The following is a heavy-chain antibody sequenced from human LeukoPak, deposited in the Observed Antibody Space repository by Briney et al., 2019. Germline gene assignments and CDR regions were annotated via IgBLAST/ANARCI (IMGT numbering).Heavy chain of an antibody. CDR3: AGSVAGDDFDY. CDR1: GFTFSSYW. J-gene: IGHJ4*02. D-gene: IGHD6-19*01. Sequence: PGGSLRLSCAASGFTFSSYWMSWVRQAPGKGLEWVANIRQNGSEKYYVDSVKGRFTISRDNAKNSLYLQMNSLRAEDTAVYYCAGSVAGDDFDYWGQGTLVTVSS. V-gene: IGHV3-7*01. CDR2: IRQNGSEK.